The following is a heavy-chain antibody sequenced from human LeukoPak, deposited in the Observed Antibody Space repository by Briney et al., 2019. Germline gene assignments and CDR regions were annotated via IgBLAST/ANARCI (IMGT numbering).Heavy chain of an antibody. CDR2: ISGSESST. J-gene: IGHJ4*02. Sequence: PGGSLRLSCAASGFTFSSYAMSWVRQAPGKGLEWVSAISGSESSTYYADSVRGRFTISRDNSKNTLYVQMNSLRSEDTAVYYCAKVPTSFYTASWGFDNWGQGTLVTVSS. CDR3: AKVPTSFYTASWGFDN. CDR1: GFTFSSYA. V-gene: IGHV3-23*01. D-gene: IGHD5-18*01.